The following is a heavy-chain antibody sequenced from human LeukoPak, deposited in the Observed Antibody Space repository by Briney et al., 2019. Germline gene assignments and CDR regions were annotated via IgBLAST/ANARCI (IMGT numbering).Heavy chain of an antibody. CDR1: GFTFSSYA. CDR3: AKGPAAIGYFQD. CDR2: ISESGGST. V-gene: IGHV3-23*01. D-gene: IGHD2-2*01. Sequence: GGSLRLSCAASGFTFSSYAMSWVRQAPGMGLEWVSGISESGGSTYYADSVKGRFTISRDNSKNTVYLQMNSLRAEDTAVYYCAKGPAAIGYFQDWGQGTLVTVSS. J-gene: IGHJ1*01.